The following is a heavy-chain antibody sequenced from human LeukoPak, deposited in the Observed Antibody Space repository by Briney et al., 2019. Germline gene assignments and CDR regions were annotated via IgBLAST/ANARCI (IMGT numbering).Heavy chain of an antibody. J-gene: IGHJ4*02. CDR2: ISSLSTYM. Sequence: GGSLRLSCSASGFTVISNSMNWIRQTPGKRLECVSAISSLSTYMFYLDSEKGRFTISRDDAKNSMYLQMNSLRAEDTAVYYCERFETQGTGDFDSWGQGTLVTVSS. V-gene: IGHV3-21*01. CDR1: GFTVISNS. CDR3: ERFETQGTGDFDS. D-gene: IGHD3/OR15-3a*01.